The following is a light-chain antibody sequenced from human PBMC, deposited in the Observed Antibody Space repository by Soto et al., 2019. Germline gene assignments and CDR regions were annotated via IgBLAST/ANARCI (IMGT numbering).Light chain of an antibody. CDR2: DAS. CDR3: QQYNNFPGT. CDR1: QSVSAW. V-gene: IGKV1-5*01. Sequence: DIQMTQSPSTLSASVGDRITITCRASQSVSAWVAWYQQKPGKAPKVVIYDASSLESGVPSRLAGSRSGTEFTLTINSLQPDDSATYYCQQYNNFPGTFGQGTKVDIK. J-gene: IGKJ1*01.